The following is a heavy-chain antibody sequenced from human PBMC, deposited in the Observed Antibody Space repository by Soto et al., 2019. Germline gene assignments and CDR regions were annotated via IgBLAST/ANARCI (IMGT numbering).Heavy chain of an antibody. D-gene: IGHD2-21*02. CDR3: AADRSDCFDDTCYFGLDP. J-gene: IGHJ5*02. V-gene: IGHV1-58*01. CDR1: GFNFTSSA. CDR2: IVIGSGNR. Sequence: ASVKVSCKASGFNFTSSAVQWVRQARGQRLEWIGWIVIGSGNRNYAQKFQERVTLTRDMSTSTAYMELTSLGSDDTAVYYCAADRSDCFDDTCYFGLDPRGQGTLVTVSS.